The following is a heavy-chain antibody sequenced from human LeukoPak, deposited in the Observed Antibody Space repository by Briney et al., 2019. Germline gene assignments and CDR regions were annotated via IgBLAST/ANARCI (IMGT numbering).Heavy chain of an antibody. J-gene: IGHJ5*02. CDR1: GFTFSSYA. D-gene: IGHD3-3*01. CDR3: AKDRGGGPLEWPNWFDP. Sequence: PGGSLRLSCAASGFTFSSYAMHWVRQAPGKGLEWVAFIRYDGSNKYYADSVKGRFTISRDNSKNTLYLQMNSLRAEDTAVYYCAKDRGGGPLEWPNWFDPWGQGTLVTVSS. CDR2: IRYDGSNK. V-gene: IGHV3-30*02.